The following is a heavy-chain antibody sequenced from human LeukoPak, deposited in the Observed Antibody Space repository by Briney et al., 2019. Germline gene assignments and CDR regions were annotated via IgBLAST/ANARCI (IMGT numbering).Heavy chain of an antibody. J-gene: IGHJ4*02. CDR2: IYYSGSA. D-gene: IGHD5-18*01. V-gene: IGHV4-59*05. CDR1: GGSISSYY. Sequence: SETLSLTCTVSGGSISSYYWSWIRQPPGKGLEWIGSIYYSGSAYYNPSLKSRVTISVDTSKNQFSLKLSSVTAADTAVYYCARHGNTVMVRDYFDYWGQGTLVTVSS. CDR3: ARHGNTVMVRDYFDY.